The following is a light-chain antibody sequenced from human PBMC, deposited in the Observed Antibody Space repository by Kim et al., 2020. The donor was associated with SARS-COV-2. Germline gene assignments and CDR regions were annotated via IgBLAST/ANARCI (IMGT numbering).Light chain of an antibody. V-gene: IGKV1-39*01. Sequence: SASVGDRVTITRRARQSMSSYRNWYQQKPGKAPKLLIYAAPSVQSGVPSRFSGSGSGTDFTLTISSLQSDYFATYYCQQRYSTLYTFGQGNKLDI. CDR3: QQRYSTLYT. CDR2: AAP. J-gene: IGKJ2*01. CDR1: QSMSSY.